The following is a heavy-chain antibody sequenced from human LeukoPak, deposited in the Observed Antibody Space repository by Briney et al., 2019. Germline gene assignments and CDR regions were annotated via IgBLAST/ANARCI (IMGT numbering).Heavy chain of an antibody. V-gene: IGHV4-59*08. Sequence: SETLSLTCSVSGGSYTNYYWSWIRQPPGKGLEWIGYIFYTGSTKYSPSLKSRVTISGDTSKNQFSLSLSSVTAADTAVYYCARHWGTSMVNEGYFDYWGQGILVTVSS. CDR3: ARHWGTSMVNEGYFDY. J-gene: IGHJ4*02. CDR1: GGSYTNYY. CDR2: IFYTGST. D-gene: IGHD5-18*01.